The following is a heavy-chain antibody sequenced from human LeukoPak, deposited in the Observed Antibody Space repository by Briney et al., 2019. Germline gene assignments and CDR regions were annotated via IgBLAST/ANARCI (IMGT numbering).Heavy chain of an antibody. CDR1: GGSISSGSYY. J-gene: IGHJ5*02. CDR2: IYTSGST. Sequence: SETLSLTCTVSGGSISSGSYYWSWIRQPAGKGLEWIGRIYTSGSTNYNPSLKSRVTISVDTSKNRFSLKLSSVTAADTAVYYCARENIVVVPAANLWFDPWGQGTLVTVSS. V-gene: IGHV4-61*02. CDR3: ARENIVVVPAANLWFDP. D-gene: IGHD2-2*01.